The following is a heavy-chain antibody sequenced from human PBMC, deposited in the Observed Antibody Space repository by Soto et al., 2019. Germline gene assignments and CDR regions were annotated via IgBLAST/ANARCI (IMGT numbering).Heavy chain of an antibody. D-gene: IGHD4-17*01. CDR3: ARDRWGDYGDYYYYYYMDV. J-gene: IGHJ6*03. CDR2: ISSSSSTI. Sequence: PGGSLRLSCAASGFTFSSYSMNWVRQAPGKGLEWVSYISSSSSTIYYADSVKGRFTISRDNAKNSLYLQMNSLRAEDTAVYYCARDRWGDYGDYYYYYYMDVWGKGTTVTVSS. V-gene: IGHV3-48*01. CDR1: GFTFSSYS.